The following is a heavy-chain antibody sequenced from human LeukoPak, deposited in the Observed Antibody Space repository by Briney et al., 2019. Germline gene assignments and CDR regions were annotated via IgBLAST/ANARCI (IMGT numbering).Heavy chain of an antibody. CDR1: GYTFTSYG. D-gene: IGHD3-16*01. Sequence: GASVKVSCKPSGYTFTSYGINWVRPAPGQGLEWMGWISGYNGNTRYAQKFQGRVTFTTDTSTSTVHLELRSLTSDDMAVYFWARDATYGYMGGLWGQGTLVIVSS. CDR3: ARDATYGYMGGL. CDR2: ISGYNGNT. J-gene: IGHJ4*02. V-gene: IGHV1-18*03.